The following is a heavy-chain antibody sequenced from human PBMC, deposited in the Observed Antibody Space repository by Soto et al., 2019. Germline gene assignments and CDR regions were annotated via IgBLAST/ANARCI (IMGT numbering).Heavy chain of an antibody. V-gene: IGHV5-51*01. CDR2: IYPGDSDT. D-gene: IGHD3-10*01. Sequence: GESLKISCKGSGYSFTSYWIAWVRQMPGKGLGWLGIIYPGDSDTRYSPSFQGQVTISADKSISTAYLQWSSLKASDTAMYYCARGGSGSYYSPYYYYYGMDVWGQGTTVTVSS. CDR3: ARGGSGSYYSPYYYYYGMDV. CDR1: GYSFTSYW. J-gene: IGHJ6*02.